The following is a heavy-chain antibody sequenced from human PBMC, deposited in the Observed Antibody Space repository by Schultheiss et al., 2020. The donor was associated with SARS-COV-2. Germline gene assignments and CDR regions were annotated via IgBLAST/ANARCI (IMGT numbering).Heavy chain of an antibody. CDR3: ARSLGEGVHDY. Sequence: SETLSLTCTVSGGSISSYYWSWIRQPPGKGLEWIGSIYHSGSTNYNPSLKSRVTISVDTSKNQFSLKLSSVTAADTAVYYCARSLGEGVHDYWGQGTLVTVSS. D-gene: IGHD3-16*01. CDR2: IYHSGST. V-gene: IGHV4-59*12. CDR1: GGSISSYY. J-gene: IGHJ4*02.